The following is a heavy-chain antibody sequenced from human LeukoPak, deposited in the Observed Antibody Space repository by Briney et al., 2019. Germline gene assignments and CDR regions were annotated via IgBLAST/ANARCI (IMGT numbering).Heavy chain of an antibody. CDR3: ARDGLDSSGPVAFDI. D-gene: IGHD3-22*01. J-gene: IGHJ3*02. V-gene: IGHV3-66*01. Sequence: PGGSLRLSCVASEFTVSTNYMSWVRQAPGKGPEWVSIIHIDGDTHYADSVKGRFTFSRDNSKNTLYLQMNSLRSEDTAVYYCARDGLDSSGPVAFDIWGQGTMVTVSS. CDR2: IHIDGDT. CDR1: EFTVSTNY.